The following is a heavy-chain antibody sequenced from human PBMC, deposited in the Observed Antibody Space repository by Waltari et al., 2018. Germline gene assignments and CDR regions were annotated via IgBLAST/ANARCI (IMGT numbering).Heavy chain of an antibody. D-gene: IGHD3-22*01. J-gene: IGHJ3*02. CDR1: GFTVSSNY. CDR2: IYSGGST. Sequence: EVQLVESGGGLIQPGGSLRLPCAASGFTVSSNYMSWVRQAPGKGLEWVSLIYSGGSTIYADSVKGRFTISRDDSKNTLYLQMNSLRAEDTAVYYCARETYYDRSGYFRLGAFDIWGQGTVVTVSS. V-gene: IGHV3-53*01. CDR3: ARETYYDRSGYFRLGAFDI.